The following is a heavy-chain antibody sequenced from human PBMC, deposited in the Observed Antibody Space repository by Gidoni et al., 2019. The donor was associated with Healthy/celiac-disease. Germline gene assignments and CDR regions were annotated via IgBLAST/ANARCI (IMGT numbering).Heavy chain of an antibody. D-gene: IGHD6-6*01. CDR1: GGSISSGGYY. Sequence: QVQLQESGPGLVQPSQTLSLTCTVSGGSISSGGYYWSWIRQHPGKGLEWIGYIYYSGSTYYNPSLKSRVTISVDTSKNQFSLKLSSVTAADTAVYYCARERIAAPHFDYWGQGTLVTVSS. CDR3: ARERIAAPHFDY. V-gene: IGHV4-31*03. CDR2: IYYSGST. J-gene: IGHJ4*02.